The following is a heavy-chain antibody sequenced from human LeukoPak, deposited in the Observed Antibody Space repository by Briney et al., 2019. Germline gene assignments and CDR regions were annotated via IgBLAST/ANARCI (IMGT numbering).Heavy chain of an antibody. CDR1: GDSISNYY. CDR3: AGMHTVGYYYYYYMDV. D-gene: IGHD2-21*01. CDR2: IYTTGST. Sequence: SETLSLTCTVSGDSISNYYWSWIRQSAEKKLEYIGRIYTTGSTNSNPSLESRVTMSLDTSKNQFSLRLSSVTAADTAVNYCAGMHTVGYYYYYYMDVWGKGTPVTVSS. J-gene: IGHJ6*03. V-gene: IGHV4-4*07.